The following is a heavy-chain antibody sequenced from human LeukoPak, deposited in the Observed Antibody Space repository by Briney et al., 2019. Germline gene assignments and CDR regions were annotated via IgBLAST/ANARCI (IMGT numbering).Heavy chain of an antibody. J-gene: IGHJ4*02. D-gene: IGHD3-3*01. CDR1: GYIFASYG. V-gene: IGHV1-18*04. CDR3: GRESGRGFDY. CDR2: ISGYNGNT. Sequence: ASVKVSCKASGYIFASYGISWVRQAPGQGLEWMGWISGYNGNTNYAQKLQGRVTMTIDTSASTAYMEVRSLRSDDTAVYYCGRESGRGFDYWGQGTLVTVSS.